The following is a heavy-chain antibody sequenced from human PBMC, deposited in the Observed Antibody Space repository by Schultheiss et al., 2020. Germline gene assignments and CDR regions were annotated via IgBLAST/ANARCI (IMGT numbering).Heavy chain of an antibody. D-gene: IGHD4-17*01. CDR3: ARETTVTTSDY. CDR1: GFPFADYT. V-gene: IGHV3-49*03. CDR2: VRYKEFHETT. J-gene: IGHJ4*02. Sequence: GESLKISCSTSGFPFADYTMSWFRQAPGKGLEWVGFVRYKEFHETTEYAASVKGRFTISRDDSKSIAYLQMNSLRAEDTAVYYCARETTVTTSDYWGQGTLVTVSS.